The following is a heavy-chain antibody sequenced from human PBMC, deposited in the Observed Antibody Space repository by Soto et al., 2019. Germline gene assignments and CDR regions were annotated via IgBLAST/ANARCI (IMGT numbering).Heavy chain of an antibody. CDR3: ARHPPNSGRNRHRRLAG. CDR2: MNPNSGNT. J-gene: IGHJ6*02. CDR1: GYTFTSYD. D-gene: IGHD1-26*01. V-gene: IGHV1-8*01. Sequence: ASVKVSCKASGYTFTSYDINWVRQATGQGLEWMGWMNPNSGNTGYAQKFQGRVTMTRNTSISTAYMELSSLRSEDTAVYYCARHPPNSGRNRHRRLAGWGQGTTVTVAS.